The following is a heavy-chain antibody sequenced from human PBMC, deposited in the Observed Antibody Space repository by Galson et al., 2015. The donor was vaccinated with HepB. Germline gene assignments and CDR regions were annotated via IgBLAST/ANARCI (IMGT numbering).Heavy chain of an antibody. CDR1: GYTFSSYA. Sequence: SVKVSCKASGYTFSSYAISWVRQAPGQGLEWMGGIIPIFGTANYAQKFQGRVTITADESTSTAYMELSSLRSEDTAVYYCARDQLTRNWTDGDLDAFDFWGQGTMVTVSS. J-gene: IGHJ3*01. D-gene: IGHD1-1*01. V-gene: IGHV1-69*13. CDR2: IIPIFGTA. CDR3: ARDQLTRNWTDGDLDAFDF.